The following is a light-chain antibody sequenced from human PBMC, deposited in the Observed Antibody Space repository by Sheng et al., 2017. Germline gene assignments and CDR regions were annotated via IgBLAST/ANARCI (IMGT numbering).Light chain of an antibody. V-gene: IGLV3-1*01. J-gene: IGLJ1*01. CDR1: KLGEKF. Sequence: SYELTQPPSVSVSPGQTASITCSGDKLGEKFACWYQQKPGQSPVMVIYQDSKRPSGIPERFSGSNSGNTATLTISGTQAMDEADYYCQAWDRSTLAVFGTGTKVTVL. CDR2: QDS. CDR3: QAWDRSTLAV.